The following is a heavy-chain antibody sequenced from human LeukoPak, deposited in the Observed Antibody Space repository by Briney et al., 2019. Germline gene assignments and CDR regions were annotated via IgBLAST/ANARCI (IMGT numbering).Heavy chain of an antibody. Sequence: PSETLSLPCTVSGGSISGYYWSWIRHPAGKGLEWIGRIYTSGSTNYNPSLKSRVTMSVDTSKNQFSLKLSSVTAADTAVYYCASDLPGRLILGHFDPWGQGTLVTVSS. CDR2: IYTSGST. CDR3: ASDLPGRLILGHFDP. V-gene: IGHV4-4*07. J-gene: IGHJ5*02. D-gene: IGHD3/OR15-3a*01. CDR1: GGSISGYY.